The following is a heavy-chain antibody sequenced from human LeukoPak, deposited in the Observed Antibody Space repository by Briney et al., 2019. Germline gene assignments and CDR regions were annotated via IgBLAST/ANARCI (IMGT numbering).Heavy chain of an antibody. CDR2: ICSNGGST. J-gene: IGHJ2*01. Sequence: SGGSLRLSCSASGFTFSSYAMHWVRQAPGKGLEYVSAICSNGGSTYYADSVKGRFTISRDNSKNTLCLQMSSLRAEDTAVYYCVKERYSSGWYVYFDLWGRGTLVTVSS. CDR1: GFTFSSYA. V-gene: IGHV3-64D*06. D-gene: IGHD6-19*01. CDR3: VKERYSSGWYVYFDL.